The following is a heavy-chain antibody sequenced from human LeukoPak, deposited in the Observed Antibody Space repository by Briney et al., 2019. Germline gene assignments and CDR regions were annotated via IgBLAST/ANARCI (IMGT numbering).Heavy chain of an antibody. CDR2: INHSGST. CDR1: GGSFSGYY. D-gene: IGHD3-22*01. CDR3: ARALYYYDSSGYTPEVFWFDP. Sequence: PSETLSLTCAVYGGSFSGYYWSWIRQPPGKGLEWIGEINHSGSTNYNPSLKSRVTISVDTSKNQFSLKLSSVTAADTAVYYCARALYYYDSSGYTPEVFWFDPWGQGTLVTVSS. J-gene: IGHJ5*02. V-gene: IGHV4-34*01.